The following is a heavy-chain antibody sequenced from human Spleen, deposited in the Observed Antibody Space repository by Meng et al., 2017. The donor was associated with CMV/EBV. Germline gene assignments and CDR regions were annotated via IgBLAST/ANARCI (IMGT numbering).Heavy chain of an antibody. Sequence: ASVKVSCKASRYTFTDYYLHWVRQAPGQGLEWMGWINPNSSDTDYAQKFQGRVTMTRDTSITTAYMELSRLTSDDTAVYFCARDGWFGQRFDYWGQGTLVTVSS. J-gene: IGHJ4*02. D-gene: IGHD3-10*01. CDR1: RYTFTDYY. CDR2: INPNSSDT. CDR3: ARDGWFGQRFDY. V-gene: IGHV1-2*02.